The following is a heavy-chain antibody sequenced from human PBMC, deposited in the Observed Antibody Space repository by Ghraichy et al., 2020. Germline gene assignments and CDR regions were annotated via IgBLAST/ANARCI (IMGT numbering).Heavy chain of an antibody. CDR3: ARDLSGYSYGYCLDY. CDR1: GFTFSSYW. V-gene: IGHV3-7*01. D-gene: IGHD5-18*01. Sequence: LSLTCAASGFTFSSYWMSWVRQAPGKGLEWVANIKQDGSEKYYVDSVKGRFTISRDNAKNSLYLQMNSLRAEDTAVYYCARDLSGYSYGYCLDYWGQGTLVTVSS. J-gene: IGHJ4*02. CDR2: IKQDGSEK.